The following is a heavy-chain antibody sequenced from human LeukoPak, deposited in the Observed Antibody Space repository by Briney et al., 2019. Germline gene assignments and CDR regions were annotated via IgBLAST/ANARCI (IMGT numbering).Heavy chain of an antibody. CDR1: GGTFSTYA. CDR3: AKDNPVLDY. V-gene: IGHV1-69*05. J-gene: IGHJ4*02. D-gene: IGHD2-15*01. Sequence: SVKFSCKASGGTFSTYAISWVRQAPGQGLEWMGGIIPISGSAKYTQKFQGRVTITTDESTNTAYMELRSLRSEDTAVYYCAKDNPVLDYWGQGTLVTVSS. CDR2: IIPISGSA.